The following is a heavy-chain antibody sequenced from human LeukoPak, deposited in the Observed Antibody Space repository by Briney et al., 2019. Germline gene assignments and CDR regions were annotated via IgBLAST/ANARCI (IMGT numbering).Heavy chain of an antibody. CDR2: ISYDGSNK. D-gene: IGHD4-23*01. V-gene: IGHV3-30-3*01. CDR1: GFTFSSYA. CDR3: AKGADYGGNNWFDP. Sequence: GRSLRLSCAASGFTFSSYAMHWVRQAPGKGLEWVAVISYDGSNKYYADSVKGRFTISRDNSKNTLYLQMNSLRAEDTAVYYCAKGADYGGNNWFDPWGQGTLVTVSS. J-gene: IGHJ5*02.